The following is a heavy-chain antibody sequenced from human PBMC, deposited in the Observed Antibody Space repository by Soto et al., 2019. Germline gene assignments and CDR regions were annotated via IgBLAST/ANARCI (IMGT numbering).Heavy chain of an antibody. V-gene: IGHV1-69*13. CDR3: ARENYYGSGSRAMGYYYGMDV. CDR2: IIPIFGTA. D-gene: IGHD3-10*01. CDR1: GGTLSSYA. J-gene: IGHJ6*02. Sequence: SVKLSCKDSGGTLSSYAISWVRQAPRQGLEWMGGIIPIFGTANYAQKFQGRVTITADESTSTAYMELSSLRSEDTAVYYCARENYYGSGSRAMGYYYGMDVWGQGTTVTVSS.